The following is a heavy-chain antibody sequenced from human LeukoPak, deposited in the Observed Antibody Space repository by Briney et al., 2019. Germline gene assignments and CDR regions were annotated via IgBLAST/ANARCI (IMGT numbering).Heavy chain of an antibody. CDR3: ARGDTAMTPSFDY. J-gene: IGHJ4*02. Sequence: PSETLSLTCSVSGDSISGYYWSWIRQPAGKGLEWIGRFYTSGSTNYNPSLKSRVTMSLDTSKNQFSPKLSSVTAADTAVYYCARGDTAMTPSFDYWGQGILVTVSS. CDR1: GDSISGYY. D-gene: IGHD5-18*01. V-gene: IGHV4-4*07. CDR2: FYTSGST.